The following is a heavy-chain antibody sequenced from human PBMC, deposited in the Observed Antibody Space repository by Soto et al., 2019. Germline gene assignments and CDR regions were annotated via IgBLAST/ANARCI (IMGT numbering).Heavy chain of an antibody. CDR1: GVTFSSYA. V-gene: IGHV3-23*01. J-gene: IGHJ4*01. D-gene: IGHD6-6*01. CDR3: AQPSIAARHYCDC. Sequence: EVQLLESGGGLVQPGGSLRLSCAASGVTFSSYAMSWVRQAPGKGLEWVSAISSGGSSKYYEDSVKGRFTISRDNSKNTLYLQMNSLRAEDTAVHFCAQPSIAARHYCDCWGQGTLVTVSS. CDR2: ISSGGSSK.